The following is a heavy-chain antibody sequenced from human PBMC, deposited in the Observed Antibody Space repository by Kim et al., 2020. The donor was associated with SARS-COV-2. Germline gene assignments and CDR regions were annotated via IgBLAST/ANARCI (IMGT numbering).Heavy chain of an antibody. V-gene: IGHV1-24*01. CDR3: ATGYYYDSRSNGGDEYFKD. J-gene: IGHJ1*01. CDR2: FDPDEGET. Sequence: ASVKVSCKVSGYAVTELSMHWVRLTPGKALEWMGGFDPDEGETIYSQSFQGRVSMTEDTSTNTAYMELRSLRSEDTAIYYCATGYYYDSRSNGGDEYFKDWGQGTQVTVSS. CDR1: GYAVTELS. D-gene: IGHD3-10*01.